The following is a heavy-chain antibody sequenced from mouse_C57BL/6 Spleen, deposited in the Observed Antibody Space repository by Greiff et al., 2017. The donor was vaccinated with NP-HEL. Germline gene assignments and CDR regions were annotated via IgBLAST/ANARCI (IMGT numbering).Heavy chain of an antibody. V-gene: IGHV1-47*01. D-gene: IGHD2-4*01. J-gene: IGHJ2*01. CDR1: GYTFTTYP. CDR2: FHPYNDDT. Sequence: VKLMESGAELVKPGASVKMSCKASGYTFTTYPIEWMKQNHGKSLEWIGNFHPYNDDTKYNEKFKGKATLTVEKSSSTVYLELSRLPSDDSAVYYCARGDYDEGGLDYWGQGTTLTVSS. CDR3: ARGDYDEGGLDY.